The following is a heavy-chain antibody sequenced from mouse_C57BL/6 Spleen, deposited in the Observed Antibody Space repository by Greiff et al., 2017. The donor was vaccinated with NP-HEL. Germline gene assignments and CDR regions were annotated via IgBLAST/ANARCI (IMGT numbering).Heavy chain of an antibody. D-gene: IGHD2-4*01. CDR2: IYPGSGST. CDR3: ARDYDYEGYAMDY. V-gene: IGHV1-55*01. CDR1: GYTFTSYW. Sequence: QVQLQQPGAELVKPGASVKMSCKASGYTFTSYWITWVKQRPGQGLEWIGDIYPGSGSTNYNEKFKSKATLTVDTSSSTAYMQLSSLTSEDSAVYCCARDYDYEGYAMDYWGQGTSVTVSS. J-gene: IGHJ4*01.